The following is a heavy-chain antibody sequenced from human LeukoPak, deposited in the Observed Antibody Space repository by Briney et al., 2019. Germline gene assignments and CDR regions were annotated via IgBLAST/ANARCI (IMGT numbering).Heavy chain of an antibody. CDR1: GGTFSSYA. V-gene: IGHV1-69*13. Sequence: SVKVSCKASGGTFSSYAISWVRQAPGQGLEWMGGIIPIFGTANYAQKFQGRVTITADESTSTAYMELSSLRSEDTAVYYCARDGPFWSGYPKYYNWFDPWGQGTLVTVSS. D-gene: IGHD3-3*01. CDR2: IIPIFGTA. J-gene: IGHJ5*02. CDR3: ARDGPFWSGYPKYYNWFDP.